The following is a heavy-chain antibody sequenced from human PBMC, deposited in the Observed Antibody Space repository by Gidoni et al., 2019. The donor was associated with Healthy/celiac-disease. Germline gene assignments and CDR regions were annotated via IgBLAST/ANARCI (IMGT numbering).Heavy chain of an antibody. CDR2: ISISSSTI. Sequence: EVQLVESGGGLVQPGGSLRLSCAASGFTFSSYSMNWVRQAPGKGLEWVSYISISSSTIYYADSVKGRFTISRDNAKNSLYLQMNSLRAEDTAVYYCARGTGGVWFGDYYYMDVWGKGTTVTVSS. J-gene: IGHJ6*03. CDR3: ARGTGGVWFGDYYYMDV. V-gene: IGHV3-48*01. D-gene: IGHD3-10*01. CDR1: GFTFSSYS.